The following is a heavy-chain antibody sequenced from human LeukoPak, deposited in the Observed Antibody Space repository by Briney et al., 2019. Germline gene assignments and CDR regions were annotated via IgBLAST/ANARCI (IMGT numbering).Heavy chain of an antibody. CDR3: ATDLAKKSDTTGLDVFDA. CDR2: IIPIYGTA. CDR1: GGTFSISA. Sequence: SVKVSCKSCGGTFSISAINWVRQAPGQGPEWMGGIIPIYGTANYVQMFQDRVTITAEESTSTVYMELSSLGYADTPLYDCATDLAKKSDTTGLDVFDAWAKGQWSSSLQ. V-gene: IGHV1-69*13. J-gene: IGHJ3*01. D-gene: IGHD2/OR15-2a*01.